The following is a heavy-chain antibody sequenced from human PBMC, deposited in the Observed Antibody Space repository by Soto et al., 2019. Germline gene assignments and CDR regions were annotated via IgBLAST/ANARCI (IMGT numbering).Heavy chain of an antibody. Sequence: QVQLVQSGAEVKKPGASVKVSCKASGYTFNGYYIHWVRQAPGQGLEWMGWNNPISGGTNNAQKFQGRVTMPRDTSIATVYMDLSRLKSDDTAVYYCARNYYDSSDRDYLDYWGQGTLVTVSS. V-gene: IGHV1-2*02. CDR1: GYTFNGYY. J-gene: IGHJ4*02. CDR2: NNPISGGT. CDR3: ARNYYDSSDRDYLDY. D-gene: IGHD3-22*01.